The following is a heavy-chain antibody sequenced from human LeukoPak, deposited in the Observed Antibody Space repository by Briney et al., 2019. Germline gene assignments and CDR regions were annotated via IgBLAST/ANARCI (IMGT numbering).Heavy chain of an antibody. CDR1: GGSISSGSYY. CDR2: IDVSGRT. J-gene: IGHJ4*02. Sequence: PSETLSLIRTVSGGSISSGSYYWSWIRQSAGKGLEWIGRIDVSGRTNYNPTLKSRVTISVDTSKNQVSLRLTSVTAADTAVYYCARESRSPRLKYFEYWGQGSLATVSS. CDR3: ARESRSPRLKYFEY. V-gene: IGHV4-61*02. D-gene: IGHD2/OR15-2a*01.